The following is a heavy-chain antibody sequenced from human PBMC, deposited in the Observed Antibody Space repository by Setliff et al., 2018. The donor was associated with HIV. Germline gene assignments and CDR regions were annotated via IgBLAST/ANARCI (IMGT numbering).Heavy chain of an antibody. CDR1: GYTFTDYY. CDR3: ARDKLEETTESLWGPMKNDAFDI. CDR2: INLNSGGT. Sequence: RASVKVSCKASGYTFTDYYMHWVRQAPGQGLEWMGWINLNSGGTKYAQTFQGRVTMTRDTSINTAYMDLSRLRSDDTAVYYCARDKLEETTESLWGPMKNDAFDIWG. D-gene: IGHD1-1*01. V-gene: IGHV1-2*02. J-gene: IGHJ3*02.